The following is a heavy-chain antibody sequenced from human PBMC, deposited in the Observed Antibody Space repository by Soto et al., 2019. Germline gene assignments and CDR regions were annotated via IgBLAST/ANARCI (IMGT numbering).Heavy chain of an antibody. Sequence: SVKVSCQASGGTFSSYAISWVRQAPGQGLEWMGGIIPIFGTANYAQKFQGRVTITADESTSTAYMELSSLRSEDTAVYFCASSLLWGYYYYYYGMDVWGQGTTVTVSS. CDR1: GGTFSSYA. D-gene: IGHD3-16*01. CDR3: ASSLLWGYYYYYYGMDV. V-gene: IGHV1-69*13. CDR2: IIPIFGTA. J-gene: IGHJ6*02.